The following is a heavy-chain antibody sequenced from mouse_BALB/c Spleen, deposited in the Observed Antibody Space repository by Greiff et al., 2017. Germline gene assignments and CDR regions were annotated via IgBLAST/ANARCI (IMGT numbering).Heavy chain of an antibody. V-gene: IGHV3-8*02. D-gene: IGHD1-1*01. CDR3: ARYYYGSSREYYFDY. CDR2: ISYSGST. J-gene: IGHJ2*01. Sequence: VQLQQSGPSLVKPSQTLSLTCSVTGDSITSGYWNWIRKFPGNKLEYMGYISYSGSTYYNPSLKSRISITRDTSKNQYYLQLNSVTTEDTATYYCARYYYGSSREYYFDYWGQGTTLTVSS. CDR1: GDSITSGY.